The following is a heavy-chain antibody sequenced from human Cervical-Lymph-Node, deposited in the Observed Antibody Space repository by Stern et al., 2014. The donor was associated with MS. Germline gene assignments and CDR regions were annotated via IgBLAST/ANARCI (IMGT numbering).Heavy chain of an antibody. CDR1: GDTFNNFD. J-gene: IGHJ4*02. Sequence: VQLVESGAEVKKPGSSVKVSCKASGDTFNNFDIGWVRPAPGQGPEWLGGITPLFGTANYAQRLQDRVTFTADESTSTTYMELSRLRSEDTAIYYCARHQGGVAAFWGQGTLVTVSS. CDR2: ITPLFGTA. CDR3: ARHQGGVAAF. V-gene: IGHV1-69*01. D-gene: IGHD6-13*01.